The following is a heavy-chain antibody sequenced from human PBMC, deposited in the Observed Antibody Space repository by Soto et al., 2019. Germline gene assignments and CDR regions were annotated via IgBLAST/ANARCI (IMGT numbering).Heavy chain of an antibody. Sequence: QVQLVESGGGVVQPGTSLRLSCAASGFTFNNYGIHWVRQAPGTGLEWVAAISNDGSDKYYADSVKGRLTISRDNSKNTLYLQMDSLRAEDTAVYYCAKDQGIAASHGIDWGQGTMVTVSS. J-gene: IGHJ3*01. D-gene: IGHD6-13*01. CDR3: AKDQGIAASHGID. CDR1: GFTFNNYG. V-gene: IGHV3-30*18. CDR2: ISNDGSDK.